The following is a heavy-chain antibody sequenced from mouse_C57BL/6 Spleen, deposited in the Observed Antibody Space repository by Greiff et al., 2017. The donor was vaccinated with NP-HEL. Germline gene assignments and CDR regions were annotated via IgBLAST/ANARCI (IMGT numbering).Heavy chain of an antibody. V-gene: IGHV1-19*01. J-gene: IGHJ1*03. D-gene: IGHD1-3*01. Sequence: EVQLQQSGPVLVKPGASVKMSCKASGYTFTDYYMNWVKQSHGKSLEWIGVINPYNGGTSYNQKFKGKATLTVDKSSSTAYMELNSLTSEDSAVYYCAREGVAPYFDVWGTGTTVTVSS. CDR3: AREGVAPYFDV. CDR2: INPYNGGT. CDR1: GYTFTDYY.